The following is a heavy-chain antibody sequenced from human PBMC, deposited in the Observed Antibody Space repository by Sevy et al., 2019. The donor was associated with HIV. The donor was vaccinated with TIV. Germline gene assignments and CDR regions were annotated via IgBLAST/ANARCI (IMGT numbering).Heavy chain of an antibody. V-gene: IGHV3-48*01. D-gene: IGHD6-13*01. CDR1: GFTFSSYS. CDR3: ARDGGQQLAPSTPYYYGMDV. Sequence: GGSLRLSCAASGFTFSSYSMNWVRQAPGKGLEWVSYISSSSSTIYYADSVKGRFTISRDNAKNSLYLQMNSLRAEDTAVYYCARDGGQQLAPSTPYYYGMDVWGQGTTVTVSS. J-gene: IGHJ6*02. CDR2: ISSSSSTI.